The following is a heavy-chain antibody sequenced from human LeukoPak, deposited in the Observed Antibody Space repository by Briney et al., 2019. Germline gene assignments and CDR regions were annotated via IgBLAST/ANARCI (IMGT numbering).Heavy chain of an antibody. V-gene: IGHV4-59*02. CDR2: MYYSGST. J-gene: IGHJ3*02. Sequence: PSETLSLTCTVSGGSVSSHYWSWIRQPPGKGLEWIGYMYYSGSTNYNPSLKSRVTMSVDTSKNQFSLKLSSVTAADTAVYYCARAQGTIVGAPFAFDIWGQGTMVTVSS. CDR1: GGSVSSHY. D-gene: IGHD1-26*01. CDR3: ARAQGTIVGAPFAFDI.